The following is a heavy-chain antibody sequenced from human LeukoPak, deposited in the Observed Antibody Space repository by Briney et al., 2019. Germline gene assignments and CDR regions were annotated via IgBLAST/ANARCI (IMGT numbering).Heavy chain of an antibody. CDR3: ARTTRFEDIAWFDP. V-gene: IGHV4-39*01. CDR1: GGSISSSSYY. CDR2: IYYSGST. Sequence: SETLSLTCTVSGGSISSSSYYWGWIRQPPGKGLEWIGSIYYSGSTYYNPSPKSRVTISVDTSKNQFSLKLSSVTAADTAVYYCARTTRFEDIAWFDPWGQGTLVTVSS. D-gene: IGHD3-16*01. J-gene: IGHJ5*02.